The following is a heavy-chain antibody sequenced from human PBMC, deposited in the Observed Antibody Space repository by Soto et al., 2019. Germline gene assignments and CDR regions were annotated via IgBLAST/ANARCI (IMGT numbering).Heavy chain of an antibody. CDR3: ARDSRGIVVVPAARDYYYGMDV. Sequence: SVKVSCKASGGTFSSYAISWVRQAPGQGLEWMGGIIPIFGTANYAQKFQGRVTITADESTSTAYMELSSLRSEDTAVYYCARDSRGIVVVPAARDYYYGMDVWGQGTTVTVSS. CDR1: GGTFSSYA. V-gene: IGHV1-69*13. CDR2: IIPIFGTA. D-gene: IGHD2-2*01. J-gene: IGHJ6*02.